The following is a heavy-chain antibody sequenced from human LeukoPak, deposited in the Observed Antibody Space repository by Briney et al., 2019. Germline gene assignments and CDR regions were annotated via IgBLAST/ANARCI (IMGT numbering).Heavy chain of an antibody. V-gene: IGHV1-2*04. CDR3: AREGLSGGNKYYYYGMDV. J-gene: IGHJ6*04. CDR1: GYTFTCYY. Sequence: ASVKVSCKASGYTFTCYYMHWVRQAPGQGLEWMGWINPNRGGTNYAQKFQGWVTMTRDTSISTAYMELSRLRSDDTAVYYCAREGLSGGNKYYYYGMDVWGKGTTVTVSS. CDR2: INPNRGGT. D-gene: IGHD2-15*01.